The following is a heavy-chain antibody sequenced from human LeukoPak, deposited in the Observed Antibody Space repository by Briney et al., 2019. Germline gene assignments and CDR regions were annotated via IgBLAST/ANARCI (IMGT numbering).Heavy chain of an antibody. J-gene: IGHJ4*02. Sequence: GGSLRLSCAASGFTFSSYSMNWVRQAPGKGLEWVANINGDENEKYYVDSVKARFIISRDNAKNSLYLQMNSLRVDDTAIYYCSRGEGDDYWGQGTLVTVSS. D-gene: IGHD3-10*01. CDR3: SRGEGDDY. CDR1: GFTFSSYS. CDR2: INGDENEK. V-gene: IGHV3-7*01.